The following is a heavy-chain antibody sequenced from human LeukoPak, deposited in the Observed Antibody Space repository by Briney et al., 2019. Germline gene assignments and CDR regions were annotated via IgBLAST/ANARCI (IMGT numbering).Heavy chain of an antibody. D-gene: IGHD3-22*01. V-gene: IGHV1-69*04. CDR1: GGTFSSYA. CDR3: AGGEYYYDSSGYYFDY. J-gene: IGHJ4*02. CDR2: IIPILGIA. Sequence: SVKVSCKASGGTFSSYAISWVRQAPGQGLEWMGRIIPILGIANYAQKFQGRVTITADKSTSTAYMELSSLRSEDAAVYYCAGGEYYYDSSGYYFDYWGQGTLVTVSS.